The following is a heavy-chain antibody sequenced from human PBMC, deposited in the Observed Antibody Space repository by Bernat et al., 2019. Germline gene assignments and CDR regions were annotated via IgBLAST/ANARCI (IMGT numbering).Heavy chain of an antibody. Sequence: QITLKESGPTLVKPTQTLTLTCTFSGFSLSTSGVGVGWIRQPPGKALEWLALIYWNDDKRYSPSLKSRLTITKDTSKNQVVLTMTNMDPVDTATYYCALQSGGSRAAAGTPGAFDPWGKGTLVTVSS. CDR1: GFSLSTSGVG. D-gene: IGHD6-13*01. V-gene: IGHV2-5*01. J-gene: IGHJ5*02. CDR3: ALQSGGSRAAAGTPGAFDP. CDR2: IYWNDDK.